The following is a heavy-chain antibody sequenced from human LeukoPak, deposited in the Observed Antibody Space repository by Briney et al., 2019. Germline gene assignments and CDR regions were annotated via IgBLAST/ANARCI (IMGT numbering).Heavy chain of an antibody. CDR2: ISGSGGST. CDR1: GFTFSSYG. Sequence: QTGGSLRLSCAASGFTFSSYGMSWVRQAPGKGLEWVSAISGSGGSTYYADSVKGRFTISRDNSKNTLYLQMNSLRAEDTAVYYCAKKILNDFDWLLSGDAFDIWGQGTMVTVSS. CDR3: AKKILNDFDWLLSGDAFDI. J-gene: IGHJ3*02. V-gene: IGHV3-23*01. D-gene: IGHD3-9*01.